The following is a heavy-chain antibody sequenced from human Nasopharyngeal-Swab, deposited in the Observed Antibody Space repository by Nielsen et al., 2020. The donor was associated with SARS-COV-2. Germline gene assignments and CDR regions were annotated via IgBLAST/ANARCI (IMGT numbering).Heavy chain of an antibody. Sequence: ASVKVSCEASGYSFRSYGINWVRQAPGQVFEWMGWISVYNAYTNYAQTLQGRVSMTTDTSTSTAYMELRSLRSHDTAVYYCARDIEEWLVVPSLSFDYWGQGTLVTVSS. CDR2: ISVYNAYT. V-gene: IGHV1-18*01. D-gene: IGHD3-3*01. J-gene: IGHJ4*02. CDR1: GYSFRSYG. CDR3: ARDIEEWLVVPSLSFDY.